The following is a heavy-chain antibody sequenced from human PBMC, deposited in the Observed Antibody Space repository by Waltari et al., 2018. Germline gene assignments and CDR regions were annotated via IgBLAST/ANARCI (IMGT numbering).Heavy chain of an antibody. CDR2: IWYDCSNK. Sequence: QVQLVQFGGGVVQPGRSLRLSCVASGFTFSNYGMHWVRQAPGMLLGVVAVIWYDCSNKYCAYSVNVRFTVSRDNSNNTLYPEIDSLSTEDTACYYCAKPYDYYTTGPWYVGLWGRGTLVTVSS. V-gene: IGHV3-33*06. CDR3: AKPYDYYTTGPWYVGL. CDR1: GFTFSNYG. D-gene: IGHD3-22*01. J-gene: IGHJ2*01.